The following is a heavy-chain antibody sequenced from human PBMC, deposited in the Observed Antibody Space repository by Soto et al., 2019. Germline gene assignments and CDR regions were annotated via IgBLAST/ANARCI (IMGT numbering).Heavy chain of an antibody. D-gene: IGHD2-21*02. Sequence: SETLSLTCAVYGGSFSGYYWTWIRQPPGRGLEWIGEINHSGSTNYNPSLKSRVTISVDTSKNQFSLKLSSVTAADTAVYYCARGRRITFLLTAIYYYYGMDVWGQGTTVPVSS. V-gene: IGHV4-34*01. J-gene: IGHJ6*02. CDR3: ARGRRITFLLTAIYYYYGMDV. CDR1: GGSFSGYY. CDR2: INHSGST.